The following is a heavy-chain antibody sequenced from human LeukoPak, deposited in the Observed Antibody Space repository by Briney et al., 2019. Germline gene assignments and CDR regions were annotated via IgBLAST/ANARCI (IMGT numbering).Heavy chain of an antibody. V-gene: IGHV3-30-3*01. J-gene: IGHJ3*02. Sequence: GGSLRLSCAASGFTFSSYAMHWVRQAPGKGLEWVAVISYDGSNKYYADSVKGRFTISRDNSKNTLYLQMNSLRAEDTAVYYCARATRDCSSTSCYQPEAFDIGGQGTMVTVSS. CDR2: ISYDGSNK. CDR3: ARATRDCSSTSCYQPEAFDI. D-gene: IGHD2-2*01. CDR1: GFTFSSYA.